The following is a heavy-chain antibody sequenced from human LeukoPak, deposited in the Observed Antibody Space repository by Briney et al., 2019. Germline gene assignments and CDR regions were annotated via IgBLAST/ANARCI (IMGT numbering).Heavy chain of an antibody. Sequence: GGSLRLSCVASGFSFSNYGMQWVRQAPGKGLEWVGVISYDGKVKYYADSVKGRFTISRDNSKNTLYLQMNSLRAEDTAVYYCVKEVTQHTSGWYFWHRGQGNLVTVSS. V-gene: IGHV3-30*18. J-gene: IGHJ4*02. CDR1: GFSFSNYG. CDR2: ISYDGKVK. CDR3: VKEVTQHTSGWYFWH. D-gene: IGHD6-19*01.